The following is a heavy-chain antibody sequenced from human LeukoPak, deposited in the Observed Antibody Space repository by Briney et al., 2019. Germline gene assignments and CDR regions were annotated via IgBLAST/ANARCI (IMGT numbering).Heavy chain of an antibody. J-gene: IGHJ4*02. D-gene: IGHD3-22*01. CDR3: ARETLSYYYDSSGYCDY. CDR2: SNPSGGST. Sequence: GASVKVSCKASGYTFTSYYMHWVRQAPGQGLEWMGISNPSGGSTSYAQKFQGRVTMTRDTSTSTVYMELSSLRSEDTAVYYCARETLSYYYDSSGYCDYWGQGTLVTVSS. CDR1: GYTFTSYY. V-gene: IGHV1-46*01.